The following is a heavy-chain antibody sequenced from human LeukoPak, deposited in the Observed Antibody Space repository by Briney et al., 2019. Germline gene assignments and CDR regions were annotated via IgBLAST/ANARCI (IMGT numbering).Heavy chain of an antibody. D-gene: IGHD5-12*01. J-gene: IGHJ5*02. V-gene: IGHV1-8*03. CDR2: MNPNSGNT. CDR1: GYTFTSYD. Sequence: GASVKVSCKASGYTFTSYDINWVRQATGQGLEWMGWMNPNSGNTGYAQKFQGRVTITRNTSISTAYMELSSLRSDDTAVYYCARDGSGYDSNWFDPWGQGTLVTVSS. CDR3: ARDGSGYDSNWFDP.